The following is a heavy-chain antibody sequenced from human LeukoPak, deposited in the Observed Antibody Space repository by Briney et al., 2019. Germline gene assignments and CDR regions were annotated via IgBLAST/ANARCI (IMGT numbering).Heavy chain of an antibody. D-gene: IGHD5-24*01. J-gene: IGHJ4*02. V-gene: IGHV4-39*01. CDR3: ARHGATERWLHQGRYFDY. CDR1: GGSISSSSYY. CDR2: IYYSGST. Sequence: SETLSLTCTVSGGSISSSSYYWGWIRQPPGKGLEGIGSIYYSGSTYYNPSLKSRVTISVDTSKNQFSLKLSSVTAADTAVYYCARHGATERWLHQGRYFDYWGQGTLVNVSS.